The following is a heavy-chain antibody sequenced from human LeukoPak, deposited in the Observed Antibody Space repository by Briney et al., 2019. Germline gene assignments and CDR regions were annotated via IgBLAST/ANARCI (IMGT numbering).Heavy chain of an antibody. CDR1: GFTFGDYA. D-gene: IGHD3-9*01. Sequence: PGGSLRLSCTASGFTFGDYAMSWFRQAPGRGLEWVGFIRSKAYGGTTEYAASVKGRFTISRDDSKSIAYLQMNSLKTEDTAVYYCTRTRYDILTGSRWGQGTLVTVSS. J-gene: IGHJ4*02. CDR2: IRSKAYGGTT. CDR3: TRTRYDILTGSR. V-gene: IGHV3-49*03.